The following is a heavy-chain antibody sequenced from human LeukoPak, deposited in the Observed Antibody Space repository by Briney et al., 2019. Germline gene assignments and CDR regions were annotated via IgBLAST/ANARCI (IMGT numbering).Heavy chain of an antibody. J-gene: IGHJ5*02. D-gene: IGHD3-22*01. CDR2: IYTSGTT. V-gene: IGHV3-66*01. CDR1: EFTVSSNY. Sequence: PGGSLRLSCAASEFTVSSNYMNWVRQAPGKGLEWVSVIYTSGTTYYADSVKGRFTISRDNAKNTLNLQMNSLRAEDTAVYYCARDLGQYYDTSDNWFDPWGQGTLVTVSS. CDR3: ARDLGQYYDTSDNWFDP.